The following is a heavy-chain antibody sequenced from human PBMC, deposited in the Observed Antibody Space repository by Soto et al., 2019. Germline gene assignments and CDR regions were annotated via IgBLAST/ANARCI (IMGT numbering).Heavy chain of an antibody. V-gene: IGHV3-48*03. J-gene: IGHJ3*02. CDR1: GFTLSMSA. CDR3: ARTGTPGDDAFDI. D-gene: IGHD1-1*01. Sequence: HPGGSLRLSCASSGFTLSMSAVNWVRQAPGKGLEWVSYISDSGDRTYYADSVKGRFTISRDNAKNSLYLQMNSLRAEDTAVYYCARTGTPGDDAFDIWGQGTMVTVSS. CDR2: ISDSGDRT.